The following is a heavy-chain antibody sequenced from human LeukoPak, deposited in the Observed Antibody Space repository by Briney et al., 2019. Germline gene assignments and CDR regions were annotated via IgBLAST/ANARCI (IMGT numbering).Heavy chain of an antibody. CDR2: IYYSGRT. CDR1: GGSISSSSYY. V-gene: IGHV4-39*01. CDR3: ARHPYDSSGYYYFDY. D-gene: IGHD3-22*01. J-gene: IGHJ4*02. Sequence: SETLSLTCTVSGGSISSSSYYWRWIRQPPGKGLEWIGCIYYSGRTYYNPSLKSRVTISVDTSKIQLSLKLSSVTAADTAVYYCARHPYDSSGYYYFDYWGQGTLVTVSS.